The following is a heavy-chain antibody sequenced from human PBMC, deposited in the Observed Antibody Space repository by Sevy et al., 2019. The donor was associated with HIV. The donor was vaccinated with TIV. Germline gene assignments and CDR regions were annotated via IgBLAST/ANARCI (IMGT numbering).Heavy chain of an antibody. CDR1: GGSISSSSYY. CDR2: IYYSGST. CDR3: ARVQSAYCSSTSCYGEIFDY. V-gene: IGHV4-39*01. D-gene: IGHD2-2*01. J-gene: IGHJ4*02. Sequence: SETLSLTCTVSGGSISSSSYYWGWIRQPPGKGLEWIGSIYYSGSTYYNPSLKSRVTISVDTSKNQFSLKLSSVTAADTAVYYCARVQSAYCSSTSCYGEIFDYWGQGTLVTVSS.